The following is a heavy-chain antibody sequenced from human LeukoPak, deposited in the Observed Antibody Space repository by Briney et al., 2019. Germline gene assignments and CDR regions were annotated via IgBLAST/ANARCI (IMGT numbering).Heavy chain of an antibody. CDR2: ISWNSGSI. J-gene: IGHJ6*02. CDR3: AKEPRGAIYYYSMDV. D-gene: IGHD1-26*01. V-gene: IGHV3-9*01. CDR1: GFTFDDYA. Sequence: GKSLRLSCAASGFTFDDYAMHWVRQAPGKGLEWVSGISWNSGSIGYADSVKGRFTISRDNAKNSLYLQMNSPRAEDTALYYCAKEPRGAIYYYSMDVWGQGTTVTVSS.